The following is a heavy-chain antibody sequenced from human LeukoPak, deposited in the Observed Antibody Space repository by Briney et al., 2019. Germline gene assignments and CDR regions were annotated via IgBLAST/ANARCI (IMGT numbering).Heavy chain of an antibody. J-gene: IGHJ5*02. D-gene: IGHD3-10*01. Sequence: SETLSLTCTVSGGSISRHYWSWIRQPAGKGLEWIGRIYTSGSTNYNPSLKSRVTISVDKSKNQFSLKLSSVTAADTAVYYCARHPVLLWFGGDWFDPWGQGTLVTVSS. V-gene: IGHV4-4*07. CDR3: ARHPVLLWFGGDWFDP. CDR2: IYTSGST. CDR1: GGSISRHY.